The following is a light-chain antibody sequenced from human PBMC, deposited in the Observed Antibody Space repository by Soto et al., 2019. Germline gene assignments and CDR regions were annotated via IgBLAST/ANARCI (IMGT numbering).Light chain of an antibody. CDR3: QQYINWT. CDR2: GAS. J-gene: IGKJ1*01. Sequence: EMVMTQSPATLSVSPGERVTLSCRASQNIRSDLAWYQQKPGQAPRLLMYGASIRATGIPARFSGSGSGTDFTLTISSLQSEDLALYYCQQYINWTFGQGTKVDIK. V-gene: IGKV3-15*01. CDR1: QNIRSD.